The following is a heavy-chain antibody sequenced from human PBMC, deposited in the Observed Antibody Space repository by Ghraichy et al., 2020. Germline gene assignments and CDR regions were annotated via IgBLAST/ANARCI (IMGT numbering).Heavy chain of an antibody. D-gene: IGHD3-10*01. CDR1: GFTFKSYA. J-gene: IGHJ6*02. Sequence: GSLRLSCAASGFTFKSYAMHWVRQAPGKGLEWVAVLSFEGNDKYYADSVKGRFTISGDNSKNTLSLQMNSLRREDTAVYYCTREPRPARVRGENYGMDVWGLGTTVTSSS. CDR2: LSFEGNDK. V-gene: IGHV3-30-3*01. CDR3: TREPRPARVRGENYGMDV.